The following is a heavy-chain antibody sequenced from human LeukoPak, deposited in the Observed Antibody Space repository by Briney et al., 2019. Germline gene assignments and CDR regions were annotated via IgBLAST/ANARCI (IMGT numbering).Heavy chain of an antibody. Sequence: GGPLRLSCAASGFTFRSYAMSWVRQAPGKGLEWVSGISGSGVNTYYADSVKGRFTISRDNSKNTLYLQMNTLRAEDTAVYYCANGIWDGFDPWGQGTLVTVSS. CDR2: ISGSGVNT. CDR1: GFTFRSYA. J-gene: IGHJ5*02. V-gene: IGHV3-23*01. CDR3: ANGIWDGFDP. D-gene: IGHD2-15*01.